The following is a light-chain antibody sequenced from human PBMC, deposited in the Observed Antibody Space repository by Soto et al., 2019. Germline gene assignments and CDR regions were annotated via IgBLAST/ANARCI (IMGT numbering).Light chain of an antibody. J-gene: IGLJ2*01. Sequence: QSVLTQPPSASGSPGQSVTISCTETSSDVGGYNYVSWYQQHPGKAPKLMIYEVAKRPSGVPDRFSGSKSGNTASLTVSGLQAEDEADYYCSSFAGSNSVFGGGTKLTVL. CDR3: SSFAGSNSV. V-gene: IGLV2-8*01. CDR2: EVA. CDR1: SSDVGGYNY.